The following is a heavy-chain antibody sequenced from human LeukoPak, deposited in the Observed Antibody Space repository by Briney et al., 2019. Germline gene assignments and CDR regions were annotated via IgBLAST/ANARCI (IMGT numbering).Heavy chain of an antibody. D-gene: IGHD5-24*01. CDR2: IKQDGTEK. CDR1: GFSFSSYW. V-gene: IGHV3-7*01. Sequence: GGSLRLSCAASGFSFSSYWMTWVRQAPGKGLEWVANIKQDGTEKYYVDSVKGRFTISRDNAKNTLYLQMNYLRAEDTAVYYCARRFADMATALYYYYYMDVWGKGTTVTVSS. J-gene: IGHJ6*03. CDR3: ARRFADMATALYYYYYMDV.